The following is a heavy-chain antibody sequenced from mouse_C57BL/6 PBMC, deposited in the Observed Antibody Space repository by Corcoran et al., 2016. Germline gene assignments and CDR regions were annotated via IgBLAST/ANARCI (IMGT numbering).Heavy chain of an antibody. V-gene: IGHV9-3*01. CDR1: WYTFTTYG. CDR3: ADHYDGFAY. Sequence: QIQLVQSGTELKKPGETVKISCKASWYTFTTYGMSWVKQAPGKGLKWMGWIKTYSGVPTYADDFKGRFAFSLETSASTAYLQINNLKNEDTATYFCADHYDGFAYWGQGTLVTVSA. J-gene: IGHJ3*01. D-gene: IGHD1-2*01. CDR2: IKTYSGVP.